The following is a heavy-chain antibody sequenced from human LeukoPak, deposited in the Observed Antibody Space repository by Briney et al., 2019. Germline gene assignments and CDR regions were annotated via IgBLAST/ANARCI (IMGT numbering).Heavy chain of an antibody. CDR2: FNESGDSI. D-gene: IGHD5-18*01. V-gene: IGHV3-11*01. CDR3: AKVDTAMAGRDYYYYMDV. CDR1: GFTFSDYY. J-gene: IGHJ6*03. Sequence: KTGGSLRLSCAASGFTFSDYYMTWIRQTPGKGLEWVSYFNESGDSIYYADSARSRFTTSRDNAKSSLYLQMDSLRAEDTAVYYCAKVDTAMAGRDYYYYMDVWGKGTTVTISS.